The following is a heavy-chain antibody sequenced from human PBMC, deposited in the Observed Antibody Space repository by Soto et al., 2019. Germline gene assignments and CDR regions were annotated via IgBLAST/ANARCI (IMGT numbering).Heavy chain of an antibody. D-gene: IGHD5-18*01. CDR3: ARDLGYGLFDY. CDR2: ISSSSSTI. J-gene: IGHJ4*02. Sequence: GRSLRLSCAASWFTFSSYSMNLVRQAPGKGLEWVSYISSSSSTIYYADSVKGRFTISRDNAKNSLYLQMNSLRDKDTAVYYCARDLGYGLFDYWGQGTLVTVSS. V-gene: IGHV3-48*02. CDR1: WFTFSSYS.